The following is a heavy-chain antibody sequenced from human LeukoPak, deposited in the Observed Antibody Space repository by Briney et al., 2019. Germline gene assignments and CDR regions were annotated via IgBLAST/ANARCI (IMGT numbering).Heavy chain of an antibody. CDR3: TRVIVATKDY. D-gene: IGHD5-12*01. V-gene: IGHV3-49*04. CDR2: IRSKAYGGTP. Sequence: GGSLRLSCTGSGFTFGDYAMNWVRQAPGKGLEWVGFIRSKAYGGTPEYAASVKGRFPISRDDSKSIAYLQMNSLKTEDTAVYYCTRVIVATKDYWGQGTLVTVSS. CDR1: GFTFGDYA. J-gene: IGHJ4*02.